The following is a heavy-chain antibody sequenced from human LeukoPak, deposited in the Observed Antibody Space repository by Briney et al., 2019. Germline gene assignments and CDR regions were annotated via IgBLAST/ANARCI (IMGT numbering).Heavy chain of an antibody. CDR1: GYTFTVYY. CDR2: INPNRGGT. V-gene: IGHV1-2*02. Sequence: ASVNVSCTASGYTFTVYYIHWVRQAPGQGLEWMGWINPNRGGTNYAQKFQGRVTMTSDTTSSTASTELSRLGCCDTAVAYFTSSSGRAGDFDYWGKGNLVTVSS. D-gene: IGHD6-19*01. CDR3: TSSSGRAGDFDY. J-gene: IGHJ4*02.